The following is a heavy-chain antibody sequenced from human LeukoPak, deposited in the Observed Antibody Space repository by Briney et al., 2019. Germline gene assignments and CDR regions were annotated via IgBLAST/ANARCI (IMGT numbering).Heavy chain of an antibody. D-gene: IGHD5-24*01. CDR2: SSAYNGDG. Sequence: ASVKVSCKASGYNFITIATSWVRQAPGQGLEWMGWSSAYNGDGNFVQKFQGRVTMTTDTSTNTAYMELRSLRYDDTAVYYCAREDGYNPGFDYWGQGTLVTVSS. J-gene: IGHJ4*02. V-gene: IGHV1-18*01. CDR1: GYNFITIA. CDR3: AREDGYNPGFDY.